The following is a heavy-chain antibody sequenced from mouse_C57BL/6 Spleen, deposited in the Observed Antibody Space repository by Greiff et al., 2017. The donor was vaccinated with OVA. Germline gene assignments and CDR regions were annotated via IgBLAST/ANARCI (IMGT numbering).Heavy chain of an antibody. CDR1: GFTFSDYG. J-gene: IGHJ4*01. V-gene: IGHV5-17*01. D-gene: IGHD1-1*01. CDR2: ISSGSSTI. Sequence: EVQVVESGGGLVKPGGSLKLSCAASGFTFSDYGMHWVRQAPEKGLEWVAYISSGSSTIYYADTVKGRFTISRDNAKNTLFLQMTSLRSEDTAMYYCARRYYGSRTNAMDYWGQGTSVTVSS. CDR3: ARRYYGSRTNAMDY.